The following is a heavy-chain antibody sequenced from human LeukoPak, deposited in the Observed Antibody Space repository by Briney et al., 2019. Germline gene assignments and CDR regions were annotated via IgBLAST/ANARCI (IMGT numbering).Heavy chain of an antibody. D-gene: IGHD1-26*01. CDR3: ARGPHLKWELGGVGAFDI. V-gene: IGHV1-69*06. Sequence: SVKVSCKASGGTFSNYAIAWVRQAPGQGLEWMGGIIPIFGTANYAQKFRGRVTITADKSTRTAYMDLSSLRSEDTAVYYCARGPHLKWELGGVGAFDIWGQGTMVTVSS. J-gene: IGHJ3*02. CDR2: IIPIFGTA. CDR1: GGTFSNYA.